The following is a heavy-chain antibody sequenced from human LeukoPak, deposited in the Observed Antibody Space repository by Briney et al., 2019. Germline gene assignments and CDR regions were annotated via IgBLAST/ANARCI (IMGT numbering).Heavy chain of an antibody. CDR1: GYSFTTYW. V-gene: IGHV5-51*01. D-gene: IGHD3-22*01. CDR3: ASLAGVGYYFDY. CDR2: IYPADSDT. Sequence: GESLKISCKGSGYSFTTYWIGWVRQMPGKGREWMGIIYPADSDTTYSPSFQGQVTISADKSINTAYLQWSSLKSSDTAMYYCASLAGVGYYFDYWGQGTLVTVSS. J-gene: IGHJ4*02.